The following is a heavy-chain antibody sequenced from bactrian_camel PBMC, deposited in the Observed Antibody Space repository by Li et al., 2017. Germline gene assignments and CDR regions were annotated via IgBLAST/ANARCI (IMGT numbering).Heavy chain of an antibody. CDR1: GFTFTRFT. J-gene: IGHJ6*01. CDR3: AKGAGPNDFSY. CDR2: LNSAGDVS. Sequence: VQLVESGGGLVQPGGSLRLSCAASGFTFTRFTMRWVRQAPGRGLEWVSALNSAGDVSYYADSVKGRFTISRDNAKNILYLQMNSLKSEDTALYYCAKGAGPNDFSYWGQGTQVTVS. V-gene: IGHV3S40*01. D-gene: IGHD1*01.